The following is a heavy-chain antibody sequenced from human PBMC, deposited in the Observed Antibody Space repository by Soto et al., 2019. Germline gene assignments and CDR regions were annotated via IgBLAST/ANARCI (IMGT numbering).Heavy chain of an antibody. D-gene: IGHD5-12*01. V-gene: IGHV1-18*01. J-gene: IGHJ4*02. CDR3: ARGDWDSGYDTVDY. CDR1: GYTFTTYG. CDR2: ISTYNGNT. Sequence: QVQLVQSGAEVKKPGASVSVSCEASGYTFTTYGISWVRQAPGQGLEWMGWISTYNGNTKYAQNLQGRVTMTTDTSTSTAYMYLTSLRSDDTAVYYCARGDWDSGYDTVDYWGQGTLVTVSS.